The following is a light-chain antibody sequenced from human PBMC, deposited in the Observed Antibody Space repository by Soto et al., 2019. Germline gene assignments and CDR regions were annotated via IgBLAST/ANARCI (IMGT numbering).Light chain of an antibody. J-gene: IGKJ1*01. Sequence: EIVLTQSPGTLSLSPGERATLSCRASQTVGNNYLAWDQQKPDQAPRLLVDDASTRVAGIPDRFSGSGSGTDFTLTTSRLEPEVFAVYYCQQCATSPRTFGQGTRVEIK. CDR1: QTVGNNY. CDR3: QQCATSPRT. CDR2: DAS. V-gene: IGKV3-20*01.